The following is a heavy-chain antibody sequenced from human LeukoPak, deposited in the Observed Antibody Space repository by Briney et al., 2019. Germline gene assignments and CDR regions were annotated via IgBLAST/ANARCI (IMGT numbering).Heavy chain of an antibody. CDR2: LKSDSGGGTT. CDR3: TTPPD. CDR1: GITISSAW. J-gene: IGHJ4*02. V-gene: IGHV3-15*01. Sequence: GGSLRLSCEASGITISSAWMRWVRQPPGKGFEYVARLKSDSGGGTTDHAAPVKGRFTISRDDSKNTLYLQMNSLTIEDTAVYYCTTPPDWGQGTLVTVSP.